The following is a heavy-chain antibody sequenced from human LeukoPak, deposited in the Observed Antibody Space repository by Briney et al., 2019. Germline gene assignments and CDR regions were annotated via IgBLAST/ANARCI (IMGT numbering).Heavy chain of an antibody. CDR1: GYTFTDYY. V-gene: IGHV1-2*02. J-gene: IGHJ4*02. D-gene: IGHD3-22*01. Sequence: ASVKVSCKASGYTFTDYYMHWVRQAPGQGLEWMGWINPNSGGTNYAQKFQGRVTMTRDTSISTAYMELSRLRSDDTAVYYCARASYYYDSSGYPGHYFDYWGQGTLVTVSS. CDR2: INPNSGGT. CDR3: ARASYYYDSSGYPGHYFDY.